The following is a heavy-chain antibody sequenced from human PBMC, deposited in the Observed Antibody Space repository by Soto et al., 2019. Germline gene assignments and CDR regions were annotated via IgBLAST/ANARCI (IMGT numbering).Heavy chain of an antibody. CDR1: GFTFSSYS. D-gene: IGHD6-19*01. CDR2: ISSSSSTI. J-gene: IGHJ4*02. CDR3: ARGWGSGWLEFFDS. V-gene: IGHV3-48*01. Sequence: GGSLRLSCAASGFTFSSYSMNWVRQAPGKGLEWVSYISSSSSTIYYADSVKGRFTISRDNAKNTLYLQMNSLRAEDTAVYYCARGWGSGWLEFFDSWGQGALVTVSS.